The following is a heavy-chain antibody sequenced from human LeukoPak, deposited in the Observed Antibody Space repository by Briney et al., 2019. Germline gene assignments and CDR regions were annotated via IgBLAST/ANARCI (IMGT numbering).Heavy chain of an antibody. Sequence: QPGGSLRLSCAASGFTFDDYAMHWVRQAPGKGLEWVSGISWNSGSIGYADSVKGRFTISRDNAKNSLYLQMNSLRAEDTALYYCAKERFGELVYFDLWGRGTLVTVSS. V-gene: IGHV3-9*01. J-gene: IGHJ2*01. CDR2: ISWNSGSI. D-gene: IGHD3-10*01. CDR1: GFTFDDYA. CDR3: AKERFGELVYFDL.